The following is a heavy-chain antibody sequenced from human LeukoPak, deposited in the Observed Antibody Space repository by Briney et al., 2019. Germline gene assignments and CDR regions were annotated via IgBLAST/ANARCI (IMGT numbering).Heavy chain of an antibody. CDR3: ARAGIVGATTAYFQH. CDR1: GYTFTSYG. D-gene: IGHD1-26*01. CDR2: ISAYNGNT. Sequence: ASVKVSCKASGYTFTSYGISWVRQAPGQGLEWMGWISAYNGNTNYTQKLQGRVTMTTDTSTSTAYMELRSLRSDDTAVYYCARAGIVGATTAYFQHWGQGTLVTVSS. V-gene: IGHV1-18*01. J-gene: IGHJ1*01.